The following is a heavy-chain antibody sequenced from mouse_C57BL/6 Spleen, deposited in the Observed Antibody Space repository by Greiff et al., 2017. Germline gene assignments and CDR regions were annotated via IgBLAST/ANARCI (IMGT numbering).Heavy chain of an antibody. CDR3: TRSRFFITTVVDYFDY. CDR2: IYPGNSDT. D-gene: IGHD1-1*01. Sequence: VQLQQSGTVLARPGASVKMSCKTSGYTFTTYWMHWVKQRPGQGLEWIGAIYPGNSDTSYNQKFKGKAKLTAVTSASTAYMELSSLTNEDSAVYYGTRSRFFITTVVDYFDYWGQGTTLTVSS. V-gene: IGHV1-5*01. CDR1: GYTFTTYW. J-gene: IGHJ2*01.